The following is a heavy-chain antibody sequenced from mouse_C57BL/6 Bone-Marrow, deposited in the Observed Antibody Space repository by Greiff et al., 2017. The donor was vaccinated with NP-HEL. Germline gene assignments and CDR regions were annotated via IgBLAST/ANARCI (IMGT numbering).Heavy chain of an antibody. CDR1: GYTFTSYG. V-gene: IGHV1-81*01. Sequence: VQLQESGAELARPGASVKLSCKASGYTFTSYGISWVKQRTGQGIEWIGEIYPRSGNTYYNEKFKGKATLTADKSSSTAYMELRSLTSEDSAVYFCARKRPIYYGNYVYAMDYWGQGTSVTVSS. CDR3: ARKRPIYYGNYVYAMDY. CDR2: IYPRSGNT. D-gene: IGHD2-1*01. J-gene: IGHJ4*01.